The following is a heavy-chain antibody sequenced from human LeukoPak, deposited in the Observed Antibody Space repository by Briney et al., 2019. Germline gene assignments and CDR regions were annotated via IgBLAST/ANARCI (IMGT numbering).Heavy chain of an antibody. D-gene: IGHD3-22*01. CDR1: GFTFNNYA. V-gene: IGHV3-30*02. J-gene: IGHJ4*02. Sequence: GGSLRLSCAASGFTFNNYAMSWVRQAPGKGLEWVTFIRYDGHNKYYADSVKGRFTISRDNSKNTLYLQMNSLRPEDTAVYYCAKSQNYYDNSGYYYLDYWGQGNLVTVSS. CDR2: IRYDGHNK. CDR3: AKSQNYYDNSGYYYLDY.